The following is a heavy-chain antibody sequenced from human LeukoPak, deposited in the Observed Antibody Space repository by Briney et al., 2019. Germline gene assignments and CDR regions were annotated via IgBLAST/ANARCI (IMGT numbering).Heavy chain of an antibody. V-gene: IGHV1-46*01. Sequence: ASVKVSCKASGYTFISYYMHWVRQAPGQGLEWMGIINPSGGSTSYAQKFQGRVTMTRDMSTSTVYMELSRLRSDDTAVYYCAYCGGDCYSESTSPLDYWGQGTLVTVSS. CDR2: INPSGGST. CDR3: AYCGGDCYSESTSPLDY. CDR1: GYTFISYY. J-gene: IGHJ4*02. D-gene: IGHD2-21*02.